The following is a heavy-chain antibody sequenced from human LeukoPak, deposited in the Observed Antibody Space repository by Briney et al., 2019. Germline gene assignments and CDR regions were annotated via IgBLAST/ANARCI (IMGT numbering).Heavy chain of an antibody. CDR2: IKANIDGGST. CDR1: GFTFTTAW. Sequence: GGSLRLSCAAAGFTFTTAWMVWVRQAPGKGLEWVGRIKANIDGGSTDLAAPMKGRFIISRDDSTNTVYLQMNSLKTEDTAVYYCTTDFSHFDFSSGYYSYWGQGSLVTVSS. CDR3: TTDFSHFDFSSGYYSY. D-gene: IGHD3-3*01. V-gene: IGHV3-15*01. J-gene: IGHJ4*02.